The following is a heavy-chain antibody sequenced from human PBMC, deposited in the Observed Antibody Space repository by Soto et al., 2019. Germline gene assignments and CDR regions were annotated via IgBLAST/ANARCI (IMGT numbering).Heavy chain of an antibody. J-gene: IGHJ4*02. CDR3: AKDAVYNDGLWLMDH. CDR1: GFTFSSYG. Sequence: GGSLRLSCAASGFTFSSYGMHWVRQAPGKGLEWVAVIWYDGSNKYYADSVKGRFTISRDNSKNTLYLQMTDLRADDTAVYYCAKDAVYNDGLWLMDHWGQGTQVTVSP. V-gene: IGHV3-33*06. D-gene: IGHD2-21*01. CDR2: IWYDGSNK.